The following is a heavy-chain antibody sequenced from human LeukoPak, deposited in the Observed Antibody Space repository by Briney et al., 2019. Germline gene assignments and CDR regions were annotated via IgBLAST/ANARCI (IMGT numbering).Heavy chain of an antibody. CDR1: GGSISSYY. D-gene: IGHD3-22*01. Sequence: SETLSLTCTVSGGSISSYYWTWIRQPPGKGLEWIGYIYYSGSTNSNPSLKSRVTMSVDTSKNQFSLKLSSVTAADTAVYYCARDGYYYDSSGSKRYFDYWGQGTLVTVSS. V-gene: IGHV4-59*12. J-gene: IGHJ4*02. CDR2: IYYSGST. CDR3: ARDGYYYDSSGSKRYFDY.